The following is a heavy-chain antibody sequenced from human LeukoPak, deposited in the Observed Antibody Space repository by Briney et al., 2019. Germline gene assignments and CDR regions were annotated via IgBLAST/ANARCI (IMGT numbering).Heavy chain of an antibody. D-gene: IGHD6-19*01. V-gene: IGHV3-74*01. Sequence: GGSLRLSCAVSGFTFSSYWMHWVRQAPGKGLVWVSRINSDESSTSYVDSVKGRFTISRDNAKSTLFLQMNSLRVEDTALYYCAKGGQYSTGPPSYWGQGTLVTVSS. CDR1: GFTFSSYW. J-gene: IGHJ4*02. CDR2: INSDESST. CDR3: AKGGQYSTGPPSY.